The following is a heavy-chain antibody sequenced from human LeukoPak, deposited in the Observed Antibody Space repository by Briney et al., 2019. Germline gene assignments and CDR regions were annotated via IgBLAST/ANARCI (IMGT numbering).Heavy chain of an antibody. J-gene: IGHJ4*02. D-gene: IGHD3-10*01. CDR3: ARGGSQPITMHVFDY. V-gene: IGHV3-23*01. Sequence: PGGSLRLSCAVSGYTFNGYALSWVRQAPGKGLEWVSIISGNGRITYYADSVVKGRFTISRDSSKNTMYMQMNSLRAEDTAVYYCARGGSQPITMHVFDYWGQGTLVTVSS. CDR2: ISGNGRIT. CDR1: GYTFNGYA.